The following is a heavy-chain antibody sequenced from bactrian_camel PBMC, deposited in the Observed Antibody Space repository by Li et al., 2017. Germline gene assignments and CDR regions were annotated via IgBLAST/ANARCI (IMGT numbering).Heavy chain of an antibody. CDR1: VATYSTYC. CDR2: IKPGGGAT. CDR3: ATDFFARSSGPCRKPLWADFGY. Sequence: HVQLVESGGGSVTAGGSVTLSCAASVATYSTYCMAWFRQVPGQEREGVATIKPGGGATYYADSVKGRFAISKDNTKNTLYLQMNSLKPEDTATYYCATDFFARSSGPCRKPLWADFGYFGQGTQVTVS. J-gene: IGHJ6*01. V-gene: IGHV3S1*01.